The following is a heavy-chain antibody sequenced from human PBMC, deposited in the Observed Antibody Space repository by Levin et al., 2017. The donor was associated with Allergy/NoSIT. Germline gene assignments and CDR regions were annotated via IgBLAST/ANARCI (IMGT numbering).Heavy chain of an antibody. D-gene: IGHD2-21*01. CDR3: ARVDIPTFDI. J-gene: IGHJ3*02. Sequence: SETLSLTCSVSGDSITSGDYYWSWIRQPPGKGLEWIGYIYYNGNAYYNPSLKSRLTITVDTSKNRFSLKLTSVTAADTAVYYCARVDIPTFDIWGQGTMVTVFS. V-gene: IGHV4-30-4*08. CDR1: GDSITSGDYY. CDR2: IYYNGNA.